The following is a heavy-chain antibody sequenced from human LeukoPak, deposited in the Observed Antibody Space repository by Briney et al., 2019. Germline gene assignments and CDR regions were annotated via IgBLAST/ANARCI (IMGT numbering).Heavy chain of an antibody. CDR3: ATGHPRRLRWLRSPEDY. Sequence: GASVKVSCKVSGYTLTELSMHWVRQAPGKGLEWMGGFDPEDGETIYAQKFQGRVTMTEDTSTDTAYMELSSLRSEDTAVYYCATGHPRRLRWLRSPEDYWGQGTLVTVSS. CDR1: GYTLTELS. V-gene: IGHV1-24*01. J-gene: IGHJ4*02. CDR2: FDPEDGET. D-gene: IGHD4-17*01.